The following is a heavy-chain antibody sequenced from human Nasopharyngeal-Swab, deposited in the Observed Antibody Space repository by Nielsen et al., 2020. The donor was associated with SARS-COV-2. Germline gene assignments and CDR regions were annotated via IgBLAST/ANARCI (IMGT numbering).Heavy chain of an antibody. CDR3: AKGVTIFEGFDC. CDR1: GFTFSSYA. J-gene: IGHJ4*02. CDR2: ISSSGGST. D-gene: IGHD3-3*01. Sequence: GESLKISCAASGFTFSSYAMSWVRQAPGKGLEWVSAISSSGGSTYYADSVKGRFTISRDNSKNTLYLQMNSLRAEDTAVYYCAKGVTIFEGFDCWGQGTLVTVSS. V-gene: IGHV3-23*01.